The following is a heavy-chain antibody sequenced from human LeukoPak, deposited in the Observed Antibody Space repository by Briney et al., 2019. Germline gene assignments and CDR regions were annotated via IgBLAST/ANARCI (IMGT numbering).Heavy chain of an antibody. CDR3: ARLDPYGDFDY. D-gene: IGHD3-10*01. CDR2: IYYSGST. CDR1: GGSLSSSSYY. Sequence: SETLSLTRTVSGGSLSSSSYYWGWIRQPPGKGLEWIGSIYYSGSTYYNPSLKSRVTISVDTSKNQFSLKLSSVTAADTAVYYCARLDPYGDFDYWGQGTLVTVSS. J-gene: IGHJ4*02. V-gene: IGHV4-39*01.